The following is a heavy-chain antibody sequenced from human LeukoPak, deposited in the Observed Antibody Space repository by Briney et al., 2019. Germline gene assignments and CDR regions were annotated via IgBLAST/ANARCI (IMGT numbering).Heavy chain of an antibody. CDR1: GYTFTSYD. V-gene: IGHV1-8*03. CDR2: MNPNSGNT. J-gene: IGHJ4*02. Sequence: ASVKVSCKASGYTFTSYDINWVRQATGQGLEWMGWMNPNSGNTGYAQKFQGRVTITRNTSISTAYMELSSLRSEDTAVYYCARVGRYWSSTSCYTWGQGTLVTVSS. CDR3: ARVGRYWSSTSCYT. D-gene: IGHD2-2*02.